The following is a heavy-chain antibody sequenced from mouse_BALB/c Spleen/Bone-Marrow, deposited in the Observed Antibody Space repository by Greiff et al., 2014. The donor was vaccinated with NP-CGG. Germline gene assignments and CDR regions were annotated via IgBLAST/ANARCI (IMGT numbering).Heavy chain of an antibody. CDR2: IRNKANGYTT. D-gene: IGHD3-1*01. J-gene: IGHJ2*01. CDR1: GFTFTDYY. CDR3: ARDRAARATGYSFDY. Sequence: EVMLVESGGGLVQPGGSLRLSCATSGFTFTDYYMSWVRQPPGKALEWLGFIRNKANGYTTEYSASVKGRFTISRDNSQSILYLQMNTLRAEDSATYYCARDRAARATGYSFDYWGQGTTLTVSS. V-gene: IGHV7-3*02.